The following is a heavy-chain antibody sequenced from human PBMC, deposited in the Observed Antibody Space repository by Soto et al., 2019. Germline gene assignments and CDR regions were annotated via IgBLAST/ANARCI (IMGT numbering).Heavy chain of an antibody. CDR2: IIPIFGTT. D-gene: IGHD3-3*01. CDR3: ARDAIFGVVIRGIDYYYGMDV. CDR1: GGTFSNYA. J-gene: IGHJ6*02. V-gene: IGHV1-69*01. Sequence: QVQLVQSGAEVKKPGSSVKVSCTASGGTFSNYAISWVRQAPGQGLEWMGGIIPIFGTTNYAQKLQGRVTITADESTSTAYMELSSLRSEDTAVYYCARDAIFGVVIRGIDYYYGMDVWGQGTTVTVSS.